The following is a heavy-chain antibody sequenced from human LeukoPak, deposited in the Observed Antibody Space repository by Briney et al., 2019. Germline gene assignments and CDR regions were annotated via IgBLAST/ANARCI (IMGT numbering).Heavy chain of an antibody. CDR2: INSDGSST. J-gene: IGHJ4*02. D-gene: IGHD3-22*01. Sequence: PGGSLRLSCAASGFTFSNYWMHWVRQAPGKGLVWVSRINSDGSSTNYADSVKGRFTISRDNAKNTLYLQMNSLRAEDTAVYYCARAWGYYYDSPQDFDFWGQGSLVTVSS. CDR1: GFTFSNYW. CDR3: ARAWGYYYDSPQDFDF. V-gene: IGHV3-74*01.